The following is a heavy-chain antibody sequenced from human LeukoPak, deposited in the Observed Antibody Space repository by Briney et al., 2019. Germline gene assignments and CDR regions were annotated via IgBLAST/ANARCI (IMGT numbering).Heavy chain of an antibody. CDR3: ARETRDSNWNSVAYLDH. J-gene: IGHJ4*02. Sequence: GASVKVSCKASGYTFTSYYMHWVRQAPGQGLEWMGIINPSGGSTSYAQKFQGRVTMTRDTSTSTVYMELSSLRSEDTAVYYCARETRDSNWNSVAYLDHWGQGTLVTVSS. CDR1: GYTFTSYY. V-gene: IGHV1-46*01. D-gene: IGHD1-7*01. CDR2: INPSGGST.